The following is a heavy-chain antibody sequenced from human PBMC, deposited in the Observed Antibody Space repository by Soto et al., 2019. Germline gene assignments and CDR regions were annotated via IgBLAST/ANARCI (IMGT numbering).Heavy chain of an antibody. CDR3: ARGGGFCGADCYKGGIDY. J-gene: IGHJ4*02. D-gene: IGHD2-21*02. V-gene: IGHV3-30-3*01. Sequence: GGSLRLSCAASGFTFSPYTMHWVRQTPGKGLEWVAVISYDGINQYYADSVRGRFTISRDNSKNTLVLQMNSLRAEDTALYYCARGGGFCGADCYKGGIDYWGQGTLVTVSS. CDR2: ISYDGINQ. CDR1: GFTFSPYT.